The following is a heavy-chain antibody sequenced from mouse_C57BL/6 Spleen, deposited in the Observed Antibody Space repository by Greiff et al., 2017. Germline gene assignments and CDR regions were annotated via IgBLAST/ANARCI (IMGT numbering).Heavy chain of an antibody. CDR3: AIDTSGYESFDY. Sequence: VQLQQSGAELVRPGTSVKVSCTASGYAFTNYLIGWIKQRPGQGLEWIGVINPGSGDTDYNEKFKDKATLTADKSSSTAYMQLSSLTSEDSAVYFCAIDTSGYESFDYWGQGTTLTVSS. J-gene: IGHJ2*01. CDR1: GYAFTNYL. CDR2: INPGSGDT. V-gene: IGHV1-54*01. D-gene: IGHD3-2*02.